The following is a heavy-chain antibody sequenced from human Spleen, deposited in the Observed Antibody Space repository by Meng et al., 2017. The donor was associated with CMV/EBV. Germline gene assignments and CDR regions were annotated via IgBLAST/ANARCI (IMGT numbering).Heavy chain of an antibody. J-gene: IGHJ4*02. V-gene: IGHV4-59*12. CDR1: GGAISSYH. Sequence: SETLSLTXXVSGGAISSYHWSWIRQSPGKGLEWIGDVYDSGSTKYNPSLKSRVTISVDTSKNQFSLKLSSVTAADTAVYYCARGLRRYSGSYTDDYWGQGTLVTVSS. CDR2: VYDSGST. CDR3: ARGLRRYSGSYTDDY. D-gene: IGHD1-26*01.